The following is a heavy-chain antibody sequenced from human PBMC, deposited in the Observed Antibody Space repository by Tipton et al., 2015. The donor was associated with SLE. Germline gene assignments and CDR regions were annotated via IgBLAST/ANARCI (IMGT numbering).Heavy chain of an antibody. CDR3: ARGYCSGGSCSRWSYFDL. J-gene: IGHJ2*01. Sequence: LRLSCTVSGGSISSSSYYWGWIRQPPGKGLEWIGSIYYSGSTHYNPSLKSRVTISVDTSKNQFSLKLSSVTAADTAVYYCARGYCSGGSCSRWSYFDLWGRGTLVTVSS. CDR1: GGSISSSSYY. V-gene: IGHV4-39*07. CDR2: IYYSGST. D-gene: IGHD2-15*01.